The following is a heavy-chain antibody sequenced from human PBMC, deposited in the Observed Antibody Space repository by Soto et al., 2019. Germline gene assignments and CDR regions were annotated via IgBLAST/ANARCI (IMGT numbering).Heavy chain of an antibody. D-gene: IGHD3-16*01. CDR3: ARDRVAGIWGDAFDI. Sequence: QVQLVQSGAEVKKPGASVKVSCKTSGYTFTNHGINWVRQAPGQELEWMGWINPYNANVNYAQKLQGRVTMTTDTSTSTAYMDLRSLTSDDTAVYYCARDRVAGIWGDAFDIWGQGTMVTGSS. J-gene: IGHJ3*02. CDR2: INPYNANV. V-gene: IGHV1-18*04. CDR1: GYTFTNHG.